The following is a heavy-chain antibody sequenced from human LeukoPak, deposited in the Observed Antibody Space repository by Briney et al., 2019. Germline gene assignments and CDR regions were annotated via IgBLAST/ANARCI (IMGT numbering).Heavy chain of an antibody. D-gene: IGHD3-10*01. Sequence: SVKVSCKASGGTFSSYAISWVRQAPGQGLEWMGRIIPILGIANYAQKFQGRVTITADKSTSTAYMELSSLRSDDTAVYYCARDLTSFGSFDYWGQGTLVTVSS. CDR1: GGTFSSYA. CDR2: IIPILGIA. CDR3: ARDLTSFGSFDY. J-gene: IGHJ4*02. V-gene: IGHV1-69*04.